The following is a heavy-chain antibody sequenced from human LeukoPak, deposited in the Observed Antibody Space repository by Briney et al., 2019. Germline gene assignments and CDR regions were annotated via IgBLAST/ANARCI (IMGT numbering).Heavy chain of an antibody. CDR2: ISVNSGSI. V-gene: IGHV3-9*01. Sequence: GRSQTLLCAPSGFTFDEYAVHWAPHAPGKGREWLSCISVNSGSIGYADSVKGRFTISRDNAKNSLYLQKNSLRAEDTALYYCAKDMGLMTTVTTFDYWGQGTLVTVSS. CDR1: GFTFDEYA. D-gene: IGHD4-11*01. CDR3: AKDMGLMTTVTTFDY. J-gene: IGHJ4*02.